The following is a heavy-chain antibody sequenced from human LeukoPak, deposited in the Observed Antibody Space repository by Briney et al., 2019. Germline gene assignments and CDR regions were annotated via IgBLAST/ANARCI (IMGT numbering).Heavy chain of an antibody. CDR1: GGSISGSSYY. CDR2: GFYSGSA. V-gene: IGHV4-39*01. CDR3: ARLRGAMTPVTSDFDY. D-gene: IGHD4-17*01. J-gene: IGHJ4*02. Sequence: NPSETLSLTCTVSGGSISGSSYYWAWIRQPPGKGLEWIGSGFYSGSAYYNPSLKSRVTISVDTSKNQFSLNLSSVTAADTAVYYCARLRGAMTPVTSDFDYWGQGTRVTVSS.